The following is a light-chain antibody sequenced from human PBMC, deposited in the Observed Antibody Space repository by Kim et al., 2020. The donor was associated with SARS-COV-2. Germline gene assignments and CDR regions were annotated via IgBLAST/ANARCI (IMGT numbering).Light chain of an antibody. J-gene: IGLJ1*01. CDR3: SSYTSSSTYV. Sequence: QSALTQPPSVSGSPGQSVTISCTGTSSDVGNYNRVSWYQQSPGTAPKLMLYDVNNRPSGVPDRFSGSKSGNTASLIISGLQAEDEADYYCSSYTSSSTYVFGSGTKVTVL. V-gene: IGLV2-18*02. CDR1: SSDVGNYNR. CDR2: DVN.